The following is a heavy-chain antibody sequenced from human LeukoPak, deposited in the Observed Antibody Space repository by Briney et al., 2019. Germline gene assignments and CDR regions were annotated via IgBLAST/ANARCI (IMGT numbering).Heavy chain of an antibody. Sequence: ASVKVSCKASGYTFTSYDINWVRQATGQGLEWMGWMNPNSGNTGYAQKFQGRVTMTRNTSISTACMELSSLRSEDTAVYYCARARYSSSWYRGWGVNWFDPWGQGTLVTVSS. CDR1: GYTFTSYD. CDR2: MNPNSGNT. D-gene: IGHD6-13*01. V-gene: IGHV1-8*01. J-gene: IGHJ5*02. CDR3: ARARYSSSWYRGWGVNWFDP.